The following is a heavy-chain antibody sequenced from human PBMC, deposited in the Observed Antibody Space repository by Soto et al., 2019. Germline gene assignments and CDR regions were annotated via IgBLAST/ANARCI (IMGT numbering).Heavy chain of an antibody. V-gene: IGHV3-7*01. CDR3: SRSLGS. Sequence: GGSLRLSCAASGFTFSSFWMDWVRQAPGKGLEWVANINPDGSEKHYVDSVKGRFTIYRDNAKNSLYLQMSSLTAEDSALYYCSRSLGSWGQGTRVTVSS. CDR2: INPDGSEK. CDR1: GFTFSSFW. J-gene: IGHJ4*02.